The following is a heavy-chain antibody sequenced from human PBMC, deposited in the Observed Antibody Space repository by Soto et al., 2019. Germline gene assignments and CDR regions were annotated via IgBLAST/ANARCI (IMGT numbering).Heavy chain of an antibody. V-gene: IGHV4-31*02. CDR2: IYYSGST. Sequence: PSETLSLTCTVSGGSISIGGYYWSWIRQHPGKGLEWIGYIYYSGSTYYNPSLKSRVTISVDTPKNQFSLKLSSVTAADTAVYYCARDSPYCSSTSCYFGAFDIWGQGTMVTVSS. J-gene: IGHJ3*02. D-gene: IGHD2-2*01. CDR1: GGSISIGGYY. CDR3: ARDSPYCSSTSCYFGAFDI.